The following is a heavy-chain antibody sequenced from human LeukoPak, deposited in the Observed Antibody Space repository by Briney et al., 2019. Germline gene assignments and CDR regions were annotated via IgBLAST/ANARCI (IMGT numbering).Heavy chain of an antibody. CDR3: ATEDYTSGHAGALGFDP. CDR1: GFAFSSYV. V-gene: IGHV3-30*03. D-gene: IGHD3-22*01. J-gene: IGHJ5*02. CDR2: RRQDGDGR. Sequence: GGSLRLSCAASGFAFSSYVMHWARQAPGEGLEWVAVRRQDGDGRFYGNSVKGRFTISRDNSRNALYLEMDSLRVEDTARYFCATEDYTSGHAGALGFDPWGQGTLVTVSA.